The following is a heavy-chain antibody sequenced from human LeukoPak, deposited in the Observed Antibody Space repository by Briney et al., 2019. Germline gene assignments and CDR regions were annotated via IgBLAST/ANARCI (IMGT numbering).Heavy chain of an antibody. CDR1: GFTFDNYA. V-gene: IGHV3-43*02. CDR2: ISGDGGST. CDR3: ARDSQEFFQH. J-gene: IGHJ1*01. Sequence: GGSLRLSCAASGFTFDNYAIHWVRQAPGKGLEWVSLISGDGGSTYYADSMKGRFTISRDNSRNSLYLQMNSLRTEDTALYYCARDSQEFFQHWGQGTLVTVSS.